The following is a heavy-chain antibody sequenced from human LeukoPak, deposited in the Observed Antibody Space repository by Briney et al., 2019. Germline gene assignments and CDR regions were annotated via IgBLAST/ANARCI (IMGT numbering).Heavy chain of an antibody. Sequence: EPGRSLRLSCAASGFTFSSYAMSWVRQAPGKGLEWVSAISGSGGSTYYADSVKGRFTISRDNSKNTLYLQMDSLRAGDTAVYYCALSYYDFWSAPYYFDYWGQGTLVTVSS. J-gene: IGHJ4*02. D-gene: IGHD3-3*01. V-gene: IGHV3-23*01. CDR2: ISGSGGST. CDR3: ALSYYDFWSAPYYFDY. CDR1: GFTFSSYA.